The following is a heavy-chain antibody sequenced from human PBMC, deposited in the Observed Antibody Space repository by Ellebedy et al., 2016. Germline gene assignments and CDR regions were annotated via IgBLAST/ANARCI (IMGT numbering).Heavy chain of an antibody. J-gene: IGHJ4*02. Sequence: ASVKVSCKASGYTFTSYYMHWVRQAPGQGLEWMGIINPSGGSTSYAQKFQGRVTMTRDTSTSTVYMELSSLRSEDTAVYYCARLSFPGSGWYKYPDYWGQGTLVTVSS. CDR1: GYTFTSYY. CDR2: INPSGGST. CDR3: ARLSFPGSGWYKYPDY. V-gene: IGHV1-46*01. D-gene: IGHD6-19*01.